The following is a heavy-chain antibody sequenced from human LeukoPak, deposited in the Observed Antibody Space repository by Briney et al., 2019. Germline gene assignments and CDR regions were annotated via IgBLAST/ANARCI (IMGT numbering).Heavy chain of an antibody. Sequence: GGSLRLSCAASGFTFSSYAMSWVRQAPGKGLEWVSAISGSGGSTYYADSVKGRFTISRDNSKNTLYLQMNSLRAEDTAVYYCASPYGSGSYQSKYWGQGTLVTVSS. CDR3: ASPYGSGSYQSKY. V-gene: IGHV3-23*01. J-gene: IGHJ4*02. CDR1: GFTFSSYA. D-gene: IGHD3-10*01. CDR2: ISGSGGST.